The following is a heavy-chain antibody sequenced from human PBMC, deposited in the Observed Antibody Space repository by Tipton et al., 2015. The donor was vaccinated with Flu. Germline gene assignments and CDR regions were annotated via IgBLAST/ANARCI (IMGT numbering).Heavy chain of an antibody. CDR2: IYYSGNT. CDR3: ARELNYGMDV. V-gene: IGHV4-61*01. Sequence: TLSLTCTVSGGSVSSGSYYWSWIRQPPGKGLEWIGYIYYSGNTNYNPSLKSRVTISVDTSKNQFSLKLSSVTAADTAVYYCARELNYGMDVWGQGTTVTVSS. J-gene: IGHJ6*02. CDR1: GGSVSSGSYY.